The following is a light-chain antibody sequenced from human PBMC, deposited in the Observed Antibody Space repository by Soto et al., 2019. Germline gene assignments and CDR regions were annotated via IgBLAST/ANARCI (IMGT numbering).Light chain of an antibody. CDR1: QTISPW. V-gene: IGKV1-5*03. J-gene: IGKJ1*01. CDR3: QQYSAYWT. CDR2: EAS. Sequence: DIQMTQSPSTLSASVGDRVTITCRASQTISPWLAWYQQKPGKAPKLLIYEASILESGVPSRFSGSGSGTECTLTISSLQPDDFATYYCQQYSAYWTFGQGTKVEIQ.